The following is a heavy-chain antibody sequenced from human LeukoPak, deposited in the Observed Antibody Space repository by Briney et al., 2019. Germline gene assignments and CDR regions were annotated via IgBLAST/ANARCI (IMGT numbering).Heavy chain of an antibody. CDR2: ISSSSSYI. CDR1: GFTFSSYS. Sequence: PGGSLRLSCAASGFTFSSYSMNWVRQAPGKGLEWVSSISSSSSYIYYADSVKGRFTISRDNAKNSLYLQMNSLRAEDTAVYYCARDVSALEWLRNWFDPWGQGTLVTVSS. J-gene: IGHJ5*02. V-gene: IGHV3-21*01. CDR3: ARDVSALEWLRNWFDP. D-gene: IGHD3-3*01.